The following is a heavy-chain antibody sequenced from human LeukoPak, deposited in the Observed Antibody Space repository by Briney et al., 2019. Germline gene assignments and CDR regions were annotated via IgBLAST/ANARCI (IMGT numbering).Heavy chain of an antibody. CDR1: GYTFTIYY. CDR2: INSSGGST. CDR3: ARGSRVYDRSGFHTWHDY. D-gene: IGHD3-22*01. J-gene: IGHJ4*03. V-gene: IGHV1-46*01. Sequence: ASVKVSCKASGYTFTIYYMHWVRQAPGQGLEWMGIINSSGGSTSYAQKFQGRVTMTRDTSTSTVYMELSSLRSDDTAVYYCARGSRVYDRSGFHTWHDYWGHGTLVTVSS.